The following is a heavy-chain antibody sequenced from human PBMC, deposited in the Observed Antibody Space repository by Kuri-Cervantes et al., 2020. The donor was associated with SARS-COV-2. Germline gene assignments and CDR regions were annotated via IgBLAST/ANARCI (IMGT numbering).Heavy chain of an antibody. CDR2: INPNSGGT. CDR1: GYTFTGYY. CDR3: ARDPTTVTTGIGMDV. Sequence: ASVKVPCKASGYTFTGYYMHWVRQAPGQGLEWMGWINPNSGGTNYAQKFQGWVTMTRDTSISTVYMELSRLRSEDTAVYYCARDPTTVTTGIGMDVWGQGTTVTVSS. D-gene: IGHD4-17*01. V-gene: IGHV1-2*04. J-gene: IGHJ6*02.